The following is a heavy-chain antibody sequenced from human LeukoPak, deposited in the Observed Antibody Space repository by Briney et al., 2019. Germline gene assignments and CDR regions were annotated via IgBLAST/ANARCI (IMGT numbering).Heavy chain of an antibody. V-gene: IGHV3-21*01. D-gene: IGHD4-23*01. Sequence: GGSLRLSCAASGFTFSSYSMNWVRQAPGKGLEWVSSISSSSSYIYYADSVKGRFTISRDNAKNSLYLQMNRLRDEDTAVYYCAGGNIPPGHYWRQETLLTLSS. CDR3: AGGNIPPGHY. CDR2: ISSSSSYI. J-gene: IGHJ4*02. CDR1: GFTFSSYS.